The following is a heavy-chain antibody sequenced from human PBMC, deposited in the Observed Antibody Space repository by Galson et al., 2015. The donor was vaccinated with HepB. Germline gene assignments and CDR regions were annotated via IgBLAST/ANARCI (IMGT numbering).Heavy chain of an antibody. V-gene: IGHV3-23*01. J-gene: IGHJ2*01. Sequence: SLRLSCAASGFTFSSYAMSWVRQAPGKGLEWVSSFSGSGNSTYYADSVKGRFTISGDNSKNTLYLQMNSLRADDTAVYYCAKDVHSSSVWYFDLWGRGTLVSVSS. CDR1: GFTFSSYA. CDR2: FSGSGNST. D-gene: IGHD6-6*01. CDR3: AKDVHSSSVWYFDL.